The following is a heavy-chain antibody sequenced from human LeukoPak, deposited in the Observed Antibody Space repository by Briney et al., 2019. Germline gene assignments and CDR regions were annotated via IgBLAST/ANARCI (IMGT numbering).Heavy chain of an antibody. CDR1: GFTFSIYG. Sequence: GGSLRLSCAASGFTFSIYGMSWVRQAPGKGLEWVSAISGSGGSTYYADSVKGRFTISRDNSKNTLYLQMNSLRAEDTALYYCAKLGSSFPYDAFDIWGQGTMVTVSS. CDR3: AKLGSSFPYDAFDI. J-gene: IGHJ3*02. D-gene: IGHD1-26*01. CDR2: ISGSGGST. V-gene: IGHV3-23*01.